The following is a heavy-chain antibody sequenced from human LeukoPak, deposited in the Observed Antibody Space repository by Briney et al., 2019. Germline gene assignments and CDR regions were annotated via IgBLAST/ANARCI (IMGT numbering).Heavy chain of an antibody. CDR3: ARDGRIQLWSQDYYCYYMDV. D-gene: IGHD5-18*01. CDR1: GFTFSSYS. CDR2: ISSSGSYI. V-gene: IGHV3-21*01. J-gene: IGHJ6*03. Sequence: GGSLRLSCAASGFTFSSYSMNWVRQAPGKGLEWVSSISSSGSYIYYADSVKGRFTISRDNAKNSLYLQMNSLRAEDTAVYYCARDGRIQLWSQDYYCYYMDVWGKGTTDTVSS.